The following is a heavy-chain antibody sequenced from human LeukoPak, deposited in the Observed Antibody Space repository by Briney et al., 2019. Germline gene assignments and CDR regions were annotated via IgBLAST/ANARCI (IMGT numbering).Heavy chain of an antibody. J-gene: IGHJ4*02. Sequence: GGSLRLSCAASGFTFSDYAMSWVRQALGKGLKWVSVISGSGGSTYNVDPVKGRFTISRDNSKNTLYLQMNSLRAEDTAVYYCAKSVESAVTTNPYFDYLGQGILVTVSS. D-gene: IGHD4-17*01. CDR3: AKSVESAVTTNPYFDY. V-gene: IGHV3-23*01. CDR1: GFTFSDYA. CDR2: ISGSGGST.